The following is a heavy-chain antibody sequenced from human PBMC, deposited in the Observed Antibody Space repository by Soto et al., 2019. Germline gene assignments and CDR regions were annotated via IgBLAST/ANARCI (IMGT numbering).Heavy chain of an antibody. J-gene: IGHJ4*02. V-gene: IGHV4-59*01. D-gene: IGHD6-13*01. CDR3: ARYRREAVAGYTLDN. CDR1: GGSISSNY. Sequence: SETLSLTCTVSGGSISSNYWTWIRQPPGKGLGWIGYVYNSGSTNYNPSLKSRVTISEDTSKSQFSLKVNSMTAADTAVYYCARYRREAVAGYTLDNWGQGILVTVSS. CDR2: VYNSGST.